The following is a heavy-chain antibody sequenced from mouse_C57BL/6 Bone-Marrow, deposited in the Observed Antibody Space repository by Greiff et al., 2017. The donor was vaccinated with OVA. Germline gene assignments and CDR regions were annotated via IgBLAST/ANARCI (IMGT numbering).Heavy chain of an antibody. CDR1: GYSITSGYY. D-gene: IGHD1-1*01. CDR3: ARAYYGSSGDY. V-gene: IGHV3-6*01. CDR2: ISYDGSN. J-gene: IGHJ2*01. Sequence: EVQVVESGPGLVKPSQSLSLTCSVTGYSITSGYYWNWIRQFPGNKLEWRGYISYDGSNNYNPSLKNRISITRDTSKNQFFLKLNSMTTEDTATDYCARAYYGSSGDYWGQGTTLTVSS.